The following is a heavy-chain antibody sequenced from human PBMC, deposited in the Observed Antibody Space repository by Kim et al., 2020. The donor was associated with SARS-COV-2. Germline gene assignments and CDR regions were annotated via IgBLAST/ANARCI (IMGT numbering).Heavy chain of an antibody. CDR3: ARAESSSWYPVNYYYGMDV. CDR1: GYTFTSYG. CDR2: ISAYNGNT. J-gene: IGHJ6*02. D-gene: IGHD6-13*01. Sequence: ASVKVSCKASGYTFTSYGISWVRQAPGQGLEWMGWISAYNGNTNYAQKLQGRVTMTTDTSTSTAYMELRSLRSDDTAVYYCARAESSSWYPVNYYYGMDVWGQGTTVTVSS. V-gene: IGHV1-18*01.